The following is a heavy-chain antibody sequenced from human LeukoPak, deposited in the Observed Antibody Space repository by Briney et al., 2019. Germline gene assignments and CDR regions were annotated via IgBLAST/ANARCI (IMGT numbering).Heavy chain of an antibody. D-gene: IGHD6-19*01. CDR1: GYTFTGYY. V-gene: IGHV1-2*02. Sequence: ASVKVSCKASGYTFTGYYMHWVRQAPGQGLEWMGWINPNSGGTNYARKFQGRVTMTRDTSISTAYMELSRLRSDDTAVYYCARVRRLAVAGTAKYFDYWGQGTLVTVSS. CDR2: INPNSGGT. J-gene: IGHJ4*02. CDR3: ARVRRLAVAGTAKYFDY.